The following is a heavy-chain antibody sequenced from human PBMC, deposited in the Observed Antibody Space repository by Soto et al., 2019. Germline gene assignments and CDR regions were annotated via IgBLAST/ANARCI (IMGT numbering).Heavy chain of an antibody. J-gene: IGHJ4*02. D-gene: IGHD3-16*02. Sequence: ASVKVSCKASGYTFTSYAMHWVRQAPGQRLEWMGWINAGNGNTKYSQKFQGRVTITRDTSASTAYMELSSLRSEDTAVYYCARVATFVGYLYYSGYWGQGTLVTVSS. CDR2: INAGNGNT. CDR1: GYTFTSYA. CDR3: ARVATFVGYLYYSGY. V-gene: IGHV1-3*01.